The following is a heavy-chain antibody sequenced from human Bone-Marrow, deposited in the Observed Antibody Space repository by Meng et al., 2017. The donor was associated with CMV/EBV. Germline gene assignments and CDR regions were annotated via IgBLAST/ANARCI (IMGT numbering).Heavy chain of an antibody. Sequence: SETLSLTCTVSGGSISSYYWSWIRQPPGKGLEWIGYIYYSGSTYYNPSLKSRVTISVDTSKNQFSLKLSSVTAADTAVYYCARGGIVVVKGWFDPWGQGTLVTV. CDR2: IYYSGST. CDR3: ARGGIVVVKGWFDP. CDR1: GGSISSYY. J-gene: IGHJ5*02. V-gene: IGHV4-59*08. D-gene: IGHD3-22*01.